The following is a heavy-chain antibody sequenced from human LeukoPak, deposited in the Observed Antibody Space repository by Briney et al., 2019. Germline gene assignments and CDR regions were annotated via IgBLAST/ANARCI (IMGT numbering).Heavy chain of an antibody. J-gene: IGHJ4*02. CDR3: ARASITFGGVIVIRAFDY. V-gene: IGHV1-69*13. CDR1: GGTFSSYA. D-gene: IGHD3-16*02. Sequence: SVKVSCKASGGTFSSYAISWVRQAPGQGLEWMGGIIPIFGTANYAQKFQGRVTITADESTSTAYIELSSLRSEDTAVYYCARASITFGGVIVIRAFDYWGQGTLVTVSS. CDR2: IIPIFGTA.